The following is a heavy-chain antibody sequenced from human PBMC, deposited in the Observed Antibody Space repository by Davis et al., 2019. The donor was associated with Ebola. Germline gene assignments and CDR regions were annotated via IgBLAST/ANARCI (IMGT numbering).Heavy chain of an antibody. CDR2: IYTSGST. CDR1: GGSFSGYY. V-gene: IGHV4-59*10. Sequence: PSETLSLTCAVYGGSFSGYYWSWIRQPAGKGLEWIGHIYTSGSTNYNPSLKSRVTISVDTSKNQFSLKLSSVTAADTAVYYCARGRGAALNDYWGQGTLVTVSS. J-gene: IGHJ4*01. CDR3: ARGRGAALNDY. D-gene: IGHD6-6*01.